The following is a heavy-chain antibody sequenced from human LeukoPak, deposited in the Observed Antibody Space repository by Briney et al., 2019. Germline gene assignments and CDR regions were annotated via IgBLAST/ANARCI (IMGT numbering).Heavy chain of an antibody. CDR2: VYPGDSDT. Sequence: GESLKISCKGSGYSFTGYWIGWVRQMPGKGLQWMGIVYPGDSDTRYSPSFQGQVTISADKSVSTAYLQWSSLKASDTAMYYCARQEGVRRPSDYWGQGTLVTVSS. J-gene: IGHJ4*02. CDR1: GYSFTGYW. CDR3: ARQEGVRRPSDY. V-gene: IGHV5-51*01. D-gene: IGHD4-23*01.